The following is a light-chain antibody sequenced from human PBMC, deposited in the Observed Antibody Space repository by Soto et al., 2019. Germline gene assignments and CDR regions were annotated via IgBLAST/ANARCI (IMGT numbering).Light chain of an antibody. V-gene: IGLV2-23*01. J-gene: IGLJ2*01. CDR2: EDI. Sequence: QSALTQPASVSGSPGQSITISCTGTSSDIGIYNLVSWYQQHPGKAPKLMIYEDIKRPSGVSNRFSGSKSGNTASLTISGLQAEDEADYYCCSYVGSSTLVFGGGTKLTVL. CDR1: SSDIGIYNL. CDR3: CSYVGSSTLV.